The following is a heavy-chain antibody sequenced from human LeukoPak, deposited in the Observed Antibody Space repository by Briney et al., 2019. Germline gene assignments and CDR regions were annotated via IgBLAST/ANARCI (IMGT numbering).Heavy chain of an antibody. CDR1: GFTFSSYA. D-gene: IGHD4-17*01. V-gene: IGHV3-30-3*01. Sequence: GGSLRLSCAASGFTFSSYAMHWVRQAPGKGLEWVAVISYDGSNKYYAASVKGRFTISRDNSKNTLYLQMNSLRAEDTAVYYCARDDYGDSYYYYGMDVWGQGTTVTVSS. J-gene: IGHJ6*02. CDR2: ISYDGSNK. CDR3: ARDDYGDSYYYYGMDV.